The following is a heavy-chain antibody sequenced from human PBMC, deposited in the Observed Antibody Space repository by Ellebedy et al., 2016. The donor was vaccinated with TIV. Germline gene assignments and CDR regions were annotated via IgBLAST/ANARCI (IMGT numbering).Heavy chain of an antibody. CDR3: ASVDV. V-gene: IGHV3-30*03. Sequence: GESLKISCAASGFTFSSYGMHWVRQAPGRGLEWVAVISYDGSNKYYADSVKGRFTISRDNSKSTLYLQMNSLRAEDTAVYYCASVDVWGQGTTDTVSS. J-gene: IGHJ6*02. CDR1: GFTFSSYG. CDR2: ISYDGSNK.